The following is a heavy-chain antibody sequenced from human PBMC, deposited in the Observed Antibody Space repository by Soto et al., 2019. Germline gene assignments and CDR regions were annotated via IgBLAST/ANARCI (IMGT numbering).Heavy chain of an antibody. CDR3: ARDQGVAAAAFSAFDI. J-gene: IGHJ3*02. Sequence: ASVKVSCKASGYTFTSYGISWVRQAPGQGLEWMGWISAYNSNTNYAQKLQGRVTMTTDTSTSTAYMELRSLRSDDTAVYYCARDQGVAAAAFSAFDIWGQATMVTVSS. D-gene: IGHD6-13*01. CDR1: GYTFTSYG. CDR2: ISAYNSNT. V-gene: IGHV1-18*04.